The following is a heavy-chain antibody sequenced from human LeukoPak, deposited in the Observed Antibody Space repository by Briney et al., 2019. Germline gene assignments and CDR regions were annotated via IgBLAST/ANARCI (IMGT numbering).Heavy chain of an antibody. V-gene: IGHV3-21*01. CDR1: GFTFRSFS. D-gene: IGHD1-26*01. CDR3: ARTGATHDAFDI. Sequence: GALRLSCAGSGFTFRSFSMDWGRPAPGKGPEWGSSISSSSSYIYYADSVKGRFTISRDNAKNSLYLQMNSLRAEDTAVYYCARTGATHDAFDIWGQGTMVTVTS. J-gene: IGHJ3*02. CDR2: ISSSSSYI.